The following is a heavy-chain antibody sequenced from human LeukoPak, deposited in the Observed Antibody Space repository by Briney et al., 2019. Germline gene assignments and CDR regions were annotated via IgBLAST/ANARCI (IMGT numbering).Heavy chain of an antibody. V-gene: IGHV3-21*01. CDR3: ARDPNLYYMDV. J-gene: IGHJ6*03. Sequence: PGGSLRLSCAASGFTFSSYSMNWVRQAPGKGLEWVSSISSSSSYIYYADSVKDRFTISRDNAKNSLYLQMNSLRAEDTAVYYCARDPNLYYMDVWGKGTTVTVSS. CDR2: ISSSSSYI. CDR1: GFTFSSYS.